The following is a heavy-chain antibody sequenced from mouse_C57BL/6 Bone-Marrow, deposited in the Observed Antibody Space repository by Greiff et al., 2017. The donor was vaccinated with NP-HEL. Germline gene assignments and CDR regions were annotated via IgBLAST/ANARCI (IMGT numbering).Heavy chain of an antibody. D-gene: IGHD2-4*01. J-gene: IGHJ1*03. CDR3: SRVYDYDWYFDV. Sequence: EVKLMESGPGLAKPSQTLSLTCSVTGYSITSDYWNWIRKFPGNKLEYMGYISYSGSTYYNPSLKSRISITRDQSKNQYYLQLNSVTTEDTATYYCSRVYDYDWYFDVWGTGTTVTVSS. CDR1: GYSITSDY. CDR2: ISYSGST. V-gene: IGHV3-8*01.